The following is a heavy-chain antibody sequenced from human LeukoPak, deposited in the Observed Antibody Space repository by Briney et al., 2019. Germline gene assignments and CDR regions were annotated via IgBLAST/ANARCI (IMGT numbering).Heavy chain of an antibody. CDR1: GGSFSGYY. D-gene: IGHD5-24*01. CDR2: INHSGST. J-gene: IGHJ4*02. CDR3: ARQDGYNISGY. Sequence: PSETLSLTCAVYGGSFSGYYWSWIRQPPGKGLEWIGEINHSGSTNYNPSLKSRVTISVDTSKNQFSLKLSSVTAADTAVYYCARQDGYNISGYWGQGTLVTVSS. V-gene: IGHV4-34*01.